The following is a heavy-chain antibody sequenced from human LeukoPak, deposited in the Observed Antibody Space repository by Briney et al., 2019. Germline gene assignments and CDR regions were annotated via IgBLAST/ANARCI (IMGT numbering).Heavy chain of an antibody. CDR3: ARDGETYYYDSRGYSDYYYYYMGV. D-gene: IGHD3-22*01. CDR2: ISGSGSTI. J-gene: IGHJ6*03. CDR1: GFTFSDHY. V-gene: IGHV3-11*01. Sequence: GGSLRLSCAASGFTFSDHYMSWIRQAPGKGLEWVSYISGSGSTIYYADSVKGRFTISRDNAKNSLYLQMSSLRAEDTAVYYCARDGETYYYDSRGYSDYYYYYMGVWGKGTTVTVSS.